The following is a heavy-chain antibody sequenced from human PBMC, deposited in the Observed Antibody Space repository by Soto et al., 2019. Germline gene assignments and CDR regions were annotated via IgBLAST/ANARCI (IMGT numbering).Heavy chain of an antibody. J-gene: IGHJ6*02. D-gene: IGHD2-2*02. CDR3: ARELGYCSSTSCYKGYYGMDV. CDR2: IWYDGSNR. CDR1: GFTFSSYG. V-gene: IGHV3-33*01. Sequence: SCAASGFTFSSYGMHWVRQAPGKGLEWVAVIWYDGSNRYYADSVKGRFIISRDNSKNTLYLQMNSLRAEDTAVYYCARELGYCSSTSCYKGYYGMDVWGQGTTVTVSS.